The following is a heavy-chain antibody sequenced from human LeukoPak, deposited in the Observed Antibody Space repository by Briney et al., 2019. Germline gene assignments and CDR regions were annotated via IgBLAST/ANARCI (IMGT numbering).Heavy chain of an antibody. CDR3: ARDVGARNDY. CDR1: GFTFSSYG. Sequence: SGGSLRLSCAASGFTFSSYGMHWVRQAPGKGLEWVAVILYDGSNRYYADSVKGRFTISRDNSKNTLYLQMNSLRAEDTAVYYCARDVGARNDYWGQGTLVTVSS. D-gene: IGHD1-26*01. J-gene: IGHJ4*02. V-gene: IGHV3-30*03. CDR2: ILYDGSNR.